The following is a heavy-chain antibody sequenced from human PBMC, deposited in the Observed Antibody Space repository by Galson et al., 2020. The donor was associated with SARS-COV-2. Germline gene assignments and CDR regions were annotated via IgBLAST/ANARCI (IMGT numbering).Heavy chain of an antibody. J-gene: IGHJ5*02. D-gene: IGHD3-3*01. CDR2: IKNGGDTI. Sequence: GGSLRLSCAASGFIFSDAHMTWIRQAPGKGLEWISDIKNGGDTIYYAYSVKGRFTMSRDNANNLLYLQMNSLRVEDTAMYYCARESWSSLGPWGQGTLVTVST. V-gene: IGHV3-11*01. CDR1: GFIFSDAH. CDR3: ARESWSSLGP.